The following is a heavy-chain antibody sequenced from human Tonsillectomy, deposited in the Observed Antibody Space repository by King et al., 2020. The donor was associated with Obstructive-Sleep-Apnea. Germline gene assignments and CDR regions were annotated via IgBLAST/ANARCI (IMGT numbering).Heavy chain of an antibody. Sequence: LQLQESGPGLVKPSETLSLTCTVSGGSISSNIYYWGWIRQPPGKGLGWIGSIYYSGSTYYNPSLKSRVTISVDTSKNQFSLKLRSVTAADTAVYYCARADYDILTGYYQWVDYWGQGPLVTVSS. D-gene: IGHD3-9*01. CDR3: ARADYDILTGYYQWVDY. J-gene: IGHJ4*02. CDR1: GGSISSNIYY. CDR2: IYYSGST. V-gene: IGHV4-39*07.